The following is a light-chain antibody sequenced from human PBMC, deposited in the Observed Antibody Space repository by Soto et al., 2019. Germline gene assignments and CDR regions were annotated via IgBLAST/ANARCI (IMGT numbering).Light chain of an antibody. CDR1: QSISTY. CDR2: ATS. V-gene: IGKV1-39*01. Sequence: DIQMTQSPSSLSASVGDRVPITCRASQSISTYLHWYQQKPGTAPKLLIYATSNLQSGVPSRFSGSGSGTDFTLTINSLQPEDFATYYCQQAYSTPWTFGQGTKVDIK. CDR3: QQAYSTPWT. J-gene: IGKJ1*01.